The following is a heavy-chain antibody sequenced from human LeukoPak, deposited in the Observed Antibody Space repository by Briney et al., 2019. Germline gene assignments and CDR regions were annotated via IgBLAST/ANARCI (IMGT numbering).Heavy chain of an antibody. V-gene: IGHV3-21*01. D-gene: IGHD4-17*01. CDR2: ISSSSSYI. Sequence: GGSLRLSCAASGFTFSSYSMNWVRQAPGKGLEWVSSISSSSSYIYYADSVKGRFTISRDNAKNSLYLQMNSLRAEDTAVYYCARGRRESGTYGDYAHFGYWGQGTLVTVSS. CDR1: GFTFSSYS. J-gene: IGHJ4*02. CDR3: ARGRRESGTYGDYAHFGY.